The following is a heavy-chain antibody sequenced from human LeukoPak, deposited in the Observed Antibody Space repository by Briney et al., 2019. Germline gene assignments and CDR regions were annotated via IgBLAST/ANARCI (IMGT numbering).Heavy chain of an antibody. Sequence: ASVKVSCKASGYTFTSYGISWVRQAPGQGLEWMGWISAYNGNTNYAQKLQGRVTMTTDTSTSTAYMELRSLRSDDTAVYYCARPQLGVIALLEGDGGFDPWGQGTLVTVSS. CDR1: GYTFTSYG. J-gene: IGHJ5*02. CDR2: ISAYNGNT. CDR3: ARPQLGVIALLEGDGGFDP. D-gene: IGHD3-16*02. V-gene: IGHV1-18*01.